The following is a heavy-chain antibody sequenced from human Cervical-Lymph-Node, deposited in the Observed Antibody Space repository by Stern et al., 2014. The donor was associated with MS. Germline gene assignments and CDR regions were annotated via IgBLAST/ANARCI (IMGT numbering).Heavy chain of an antibody. V-gene: IGHV4-31*03. CDR2: IYYSGHT. D-gene: IGHD2-2*01. J-gene: IGHJ6*02. CDR1: GGSIRSGGFY. CDR3: TRYCSSSSCSEVGMDV. Sequence: VQLQESGPGLVKPSQTLSLTCTVSGGSIRSGGFYWTWIRQHPGKGLEWIGYIYYSGHTYYNPSLKSRITISVDTSKNQFSLKMSSVTAADTAVYYCTRYCSSSSCSEVGMDVWGQGNTVTVYS.